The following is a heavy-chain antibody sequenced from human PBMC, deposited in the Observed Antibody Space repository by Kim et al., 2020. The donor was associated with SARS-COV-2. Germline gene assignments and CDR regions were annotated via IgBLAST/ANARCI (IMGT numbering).Heavy chain of an antibody. J-gene: IGHJ5*02. Sequence: GGSLRLSCAASGFTFSSYSMNWVRQAPGKGLEWVSSISSSSSYIYYADSVKGRFTISRDNAKNSLYLQMNSLRAEDTAVYYCARGDSGSYPADDWFDPWGQGTLVTVSS. V-gene: IGHV3-21*01. CDR1: GFTFSSYS. CDR3: ARGDSGSYPADDWFDP. D-gene: IGHD1-26*01. CDR2: ISSSSSYI.